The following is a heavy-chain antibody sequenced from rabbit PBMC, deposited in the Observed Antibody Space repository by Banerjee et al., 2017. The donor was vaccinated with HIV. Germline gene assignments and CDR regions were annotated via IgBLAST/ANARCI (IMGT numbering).Heavy chain of an antibody. D-gene: IGHD2-1*01. CDR1: GFSFSSNA. V-gene: IGHV1S40*01. CDR3: VRDHSYDDYGDYLAFDL. J-gene: IGHJ4*01. Sequence: QSLEESGGDLVKPGASLTLTCTASGFSFSSNAMCWVRQAPGKGLEWIGCIYAGSSANTYYASWAKGRFTISKTSSTTVTLQMTSLTAADTATYFCVRDHSYDDYGDYLAFDLWGQGTLVTVS. CDR2: IYAGSSANT.